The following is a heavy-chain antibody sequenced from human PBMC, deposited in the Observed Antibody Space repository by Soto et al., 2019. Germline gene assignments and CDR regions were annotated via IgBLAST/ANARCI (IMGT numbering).Heavy chain of an antibody. CDR3: TRAITGTTWYFDY. CDR1: GFTFGDYA. Sequence: PGGSLRLSCTASGFTFGDYAMSWFRQAPGKGLEWVGFIRSKAYGGTTEYAASVKGRFTISRDDSKSIAYLQMNSLKTEDTAVYYCTRAITGTTWYFDYWVQGTLVTVS. D-gene: IGHD1-7*01. V-gene: IGHV3-49*03. J-gene: IGHJ4*02. CDR2: IRSKAYGGTT.